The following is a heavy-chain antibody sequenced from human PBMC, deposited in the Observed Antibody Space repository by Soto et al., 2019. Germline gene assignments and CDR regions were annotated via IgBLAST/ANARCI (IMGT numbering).Heavy chain of an antibody. CDR1: GYTFTSYD. V-gene: IGHV1-8*01. Sequence: GASVKVSCKASGYTFTSYDINWVRQATGQGLEWMGWMNPNSGNTGYAQKFQGRVTMTRNTSISTAYMELSSLRSEDTAVYYCARPLYYYDSSGYYYFDAFDIWGQGTMVTVSS. CDR3: ARPLYYYDSSGYYYFDAFDI. CDR2: MNPNSGNT. D-gene: IGHD3-22*01. J-gene: IGHJ3*02.